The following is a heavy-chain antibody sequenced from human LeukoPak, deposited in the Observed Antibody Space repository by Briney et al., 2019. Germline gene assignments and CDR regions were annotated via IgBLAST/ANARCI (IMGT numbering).Heavy chain of an antibody. J-gene: IGHJ6*03. V-gene: IGHV4-4*07. Sequence: SETLSLTCTVSGGSISSYYWSWIRQPAGKGLEWIGRIYTTGSTNYNPSLKSRVTMSVDTSKNQFSLKLNSVTAADTAVYYCARSGVANYYYMDVWGEGTTVTVSS. D-gene: IGHD7-27*01. CDR2: IYTTGST. CDR3: ARSGVANYYYMDV. CDR1: GGSISSYY.